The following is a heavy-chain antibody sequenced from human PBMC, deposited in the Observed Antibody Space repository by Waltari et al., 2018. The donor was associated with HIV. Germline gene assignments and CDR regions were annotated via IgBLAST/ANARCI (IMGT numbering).Heavy chain of an antibody. CDR1: EFKFDDFA. Sequence: EVQLVESGGGLVKPGRSLRLSCAAAEFKFDDFAIHWVRQAPGKGEEWVAGITWNSESIGYGDSVKGRFTISRDNAKNSVYLQMNSLRIEDTALYYCARGRSISIFGGGGMDVWGQGTTVTVSS. CDR3: ARGRSISIFGGGGMDV. CDR2: ITWNSESI. D-gene: IGHD3-3*01. J-gene: IGHJ6*02. V-gene: IGHV3-9*01.